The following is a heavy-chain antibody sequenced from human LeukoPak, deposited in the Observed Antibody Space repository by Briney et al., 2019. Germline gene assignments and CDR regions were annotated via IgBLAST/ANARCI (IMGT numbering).Heavy chain of an antibody. V-gene: IGHV1-18*01. J-gene: IGHJ4*02. CDR3: ASTHIWFGELSDY. D-gene: IGHD3-10*01. CDR2: NSGYSGDT. Sequence: ASVKVSCKASGYTFTNYGVTWVRLAPGQGPEWLGWNSGYSGDTYYAQKFQGRVTMTTETSTSTAYMELRSLRSDDTAVYYCASTHIWFGELSDYWGQGTLVTVSS. CDR1: GYTFTNYG.